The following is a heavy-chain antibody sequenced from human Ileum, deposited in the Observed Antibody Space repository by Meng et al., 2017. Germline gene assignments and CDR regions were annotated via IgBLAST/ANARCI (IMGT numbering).Heavy chain of an antibody. D-gene: IGHD2-2*01. CDR2: INPSGGST. J-gene: IGHJ4*02. CDR1: GYNFTSHY. V-gene: IGHV1-46*01. Sequence: QVQLVQSGPEVKKPGASVKLSCKASGYNFTSHYMHWVRQAPGQGLEWVGRINPSGGSTSYAQKFQGRVTMTRDTSTSIVYMELSSLRSEDTAVYYCARDVVMVPSALYYFDYWGQGTLVTVSS. CDR3: ARDVVMVPSALYYFDY.